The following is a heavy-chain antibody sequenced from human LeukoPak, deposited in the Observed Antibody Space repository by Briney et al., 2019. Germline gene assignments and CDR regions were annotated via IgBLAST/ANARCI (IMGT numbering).Heavy chain of an antibody. CDR2: INHSGST. CDR3: ARGRGAVAGQFWGY. CDR1: GGSFSGYY. Sequence: PSETLSLTCAVYGGSFSGYYWSWIRQPPGKGLEWIGEINHSGSTNYNPSLKSRVTISVDTFKNQFSLKLSSVTAADTAVYYCARGRGAVAGQFWGYWGQGTLVTVSS. V-gene: IGHV4-34*01. J-gene: IGHJ4*02. D-gene: IGHD6-19*01.